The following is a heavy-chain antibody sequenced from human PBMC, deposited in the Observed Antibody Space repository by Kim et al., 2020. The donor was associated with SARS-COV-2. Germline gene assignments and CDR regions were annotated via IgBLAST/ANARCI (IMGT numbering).Heavy chain of an antibody. J-gene: IGHJ1*01. Sequence: GGSLRLSCAASGFTFSNYDMTWVRQAPGKGMEWVSDISGNGPNTYYADSVKGRFTISRDNSKNTLYLKLNSLRAEDTAVYYCAIVASKQRFLKFCYWGQG. D-gene: IGHD3-3*01. CDR3: AIVASKQRFLKFCY. CDR1: GFTFSNYD. CDR2: ISGNGPNT. V-gene: IGHV3-23*01.